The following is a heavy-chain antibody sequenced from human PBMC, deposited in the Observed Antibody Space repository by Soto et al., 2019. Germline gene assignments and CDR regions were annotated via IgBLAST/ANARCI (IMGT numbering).Heavy chain of an antibody. V-gene: IGHV5-51*01. CDR2: IYPGDSDT. CDR3: ARGLWFGEPLTHAPRTGLVGMDV. CDR1: GYSFTSYW. Sequence: GESLKISCKGSGYSFTSYWIGWVRQMPGKGLEWMGIIYPGDSDTRYGPSFQGQVTISADKSISTAYLQWSSLKASDTAMYYCARGLWFGEPLTHAPRTGLVGMDVWGQGTTVTVSS. J-gene: IGHJ6*02. D-gene: IGHD3-10*01.